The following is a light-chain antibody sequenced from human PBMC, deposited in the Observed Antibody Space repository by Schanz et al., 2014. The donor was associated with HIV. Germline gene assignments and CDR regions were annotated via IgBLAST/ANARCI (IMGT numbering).Light chain of an antibody. J-gene: IGLJ2*01. Sequence: QSALTQPASVSGSPGQSITISCTGTSSDVGGYNYVSWYQQHPGKAPKLMVYDVSNRPSGVSIRFSGSKSGNTASLTISGLQAEDEADYYCASCVAYNTCVFGGGTKLTVL. CDR3: ASCVAYNTCV. CDR1: SSDVGGYNY. V-gene: IGLV2-14*03. CDR2: DVS.